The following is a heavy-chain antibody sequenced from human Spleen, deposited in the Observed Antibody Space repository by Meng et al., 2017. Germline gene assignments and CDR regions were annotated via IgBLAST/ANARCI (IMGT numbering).Heavy chain of an antibody. D-gene: IGHD6-6*01. CDR3: ARDSPSIADY. CDR2: ISTYTGNT. Sequence: QVQLVQSGAEVKKPGTSVKVSCKASGYSFTIYGLSWVRQAPGQGLEWMGWISTYTGNTNYAQRFQGRVTMTTDTSTSTAYMELRSLRSDDTAVYYCARDSPSIADYWGQGTLVTVSS. CDR1: GYSFTIYG. J-gene: IGHJ4*02. V-gene: IGHV1-18*01.